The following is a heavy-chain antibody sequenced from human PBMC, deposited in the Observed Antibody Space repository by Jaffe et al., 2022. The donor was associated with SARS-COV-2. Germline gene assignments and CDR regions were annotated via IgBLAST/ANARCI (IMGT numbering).Heavy chain of an antibody. D-gene: IGHD3-10*01. CDR2: ITDGGGST. J-gene: IGHJ4*02. CDR1: GFTFRNYV. V-gene: IGHV3-23*01. CDR3: AKGSGSSRPYYFDN. Sequence: EVQVLESGGGLVQPGGSLRLSCVGSGFTFRNYVMSWVRQAPGKGLVWVSAITDGGGSTYYTDSVEGRFTISRDNSKNTLYLQMNSLRVEDTAIYYCAKGSGSSRPYYFDNWGQGTQVTVSS.